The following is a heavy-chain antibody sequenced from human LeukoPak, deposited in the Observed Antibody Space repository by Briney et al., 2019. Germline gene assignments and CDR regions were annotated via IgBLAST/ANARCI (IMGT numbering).Heavy chain of an antibody. J-gene: IGHJ5*02. D-gene: IGHD2/OR15-2a*01. CDR2: INPNSGGT. Sequence: ASVKVSCKASGYTFTSYGISWVRQAPGQGLEWMGWINPNSGGTNYAQKFQGRVTMTRDTSISTAYMELGRLRSDDTAVYYCARAGSFLEEARNWFDPWGQGTLVTVSS. V-gene: IGHV1-2*02. CDR3: ARAGSFLEEARNWFDP. CDR1: GYTFTSYG.